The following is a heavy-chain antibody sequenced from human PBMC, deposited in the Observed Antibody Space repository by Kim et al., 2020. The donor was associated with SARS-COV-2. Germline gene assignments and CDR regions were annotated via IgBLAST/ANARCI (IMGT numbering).Heavy chain of an antibody. CDR3: ARGHSSSWYWYYGMDV. J-gene: IGHJ6*02. D-gene: IGHD6-13*01. V-gene: IGHV4-59*09. Sequence: SLKSRVTISADTAKHQFSRKLSSVTAADTAVYYCARGHSSSWYWYYGMDVWGQGTTVTVSS.